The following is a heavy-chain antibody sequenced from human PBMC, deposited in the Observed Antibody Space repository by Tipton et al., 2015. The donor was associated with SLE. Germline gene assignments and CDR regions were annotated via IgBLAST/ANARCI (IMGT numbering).Heavy chain of an antibody. CDR1: GGSISSYY. D-gene: IGHD6-13*01. CDR2: IYYSGST. J-gene: IGHJ3*02. CDR3: ARLEIAAAHAFDI. V-gene: IGHV4-59*08. Sequence: TLSLTCTVSGGSISSYYWSWIRQPPGKGLEWIGYIYYSGSTNYNPSLKSRVTISVDTSKNQFSLKLSSVTAADTAVYYCARLEIAAAHAFDIWGQGTMVTVSS.